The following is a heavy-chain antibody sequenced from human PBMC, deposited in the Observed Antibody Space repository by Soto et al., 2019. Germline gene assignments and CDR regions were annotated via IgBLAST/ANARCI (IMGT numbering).Heavy chain of an antibody. J-gene: IGHJ4*02. CDR2: ISSSSSYI. Sequence: PGGSLRLSCAASGFTFSSYSMNWVRQAPGKGLEWVSSISSSSSYIYYADSVKGRFTISRDNAKNSLYLQMNSLRAEDTAVYYCARVLDPLNVALDYWGQGALVTVSS. CDR3: ARVLDPLNVALDY. V-gene: IGHV3-21*01. CDR1: GFTFSSYS. D-gene: IGHD1-1*01.